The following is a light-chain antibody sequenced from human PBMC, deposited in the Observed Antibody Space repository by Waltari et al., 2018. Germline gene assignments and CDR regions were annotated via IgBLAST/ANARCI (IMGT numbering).Light chain of an antibody. CDR2: KSV. J-gene: IGKJ4*01. Sequence: DIQLTQSPSTLSASVGDTVTITCRASQNIDRWLAWYQQKPGKPPNILISKSVSLESVVPSMFVVSGSGTYCTLTINNLQPGDFATYYCQQYDNYSPLTFGGGTRVDLK. CDR3: QQYDNYSPLT. CDR1: QNIDRW. V-gene: IGKV1-5*03.